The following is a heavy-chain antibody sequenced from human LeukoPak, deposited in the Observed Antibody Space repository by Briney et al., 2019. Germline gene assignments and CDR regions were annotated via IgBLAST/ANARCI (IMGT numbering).Heavy chain of an antibody. V-gene: IGHV3-7*01. Sequence: GGSLRLSCAASGFTFSSYWMSWVRQAPGKGLEWVANVKQDGIDKYYADSVKGRFTISRDNANNSLYLQMNRLRADDTAVYFCARGGAFLWGQGILVTVSS. CDR3: ARGGAFL. J-gene: IGHJ4*02. CDR2: VKQDGIDK. CDR1: GFTFSSYW.